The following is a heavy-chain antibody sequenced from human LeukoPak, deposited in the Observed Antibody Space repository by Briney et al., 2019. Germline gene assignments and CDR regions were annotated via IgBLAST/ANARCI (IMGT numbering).Heavy chain of an antibody. D-gene: IGHD4-17*01. CDR3: ARDRRYYGDYYFYGLDV. CDR2: ISSSSITI. J-gene: IGHJ6*02. CDR1: GFTFSPYS. V-gene: IGHV3-48*02. Sequence: GGSLRLSCAASGFTFSPYSTNWVRQAPGKGLEWVSYISSSSITIFYVDSVKGRFTISRDIARNSLYLQMNSLRDEDSAVYYCARDRRYYGDYYFYGLDVWGRGTTVTVSS.